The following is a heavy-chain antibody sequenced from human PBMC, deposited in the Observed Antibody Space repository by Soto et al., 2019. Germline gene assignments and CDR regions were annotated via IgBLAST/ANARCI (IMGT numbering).Heavy chain of an antibody. J-gene: IGHJ6*02. CDR2: IYYSGST. V-gene: IGHV4-31*03. CDR3: ARAPNRISFNYYYYYGMDV. CDR1: GGSISSGGYY. D-gene: IGHD3-10*01. Sequence: QVQLQESGPGLVKPSQTLSLTCTVSGGSISSGGYYWSWIRQHPGKGLEWLGYIYYSGSTYYTPSLKSRVTISVDTSKNQFSLKLSSVTAADTAVYYCARAPNRISFNYYYYYGMDVWGQGTTVTVSS.